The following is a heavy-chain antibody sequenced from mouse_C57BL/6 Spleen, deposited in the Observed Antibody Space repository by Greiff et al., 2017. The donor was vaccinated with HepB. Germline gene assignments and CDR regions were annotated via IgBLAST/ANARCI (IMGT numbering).Heavy chain of an antibody. D-gene: IGHD1-1*01. CDR3: ASESHSSWFAY. J-gene: IGHJ3*01. Sequence: DVKLVESGPELVKPGASVKIPCKASGYTFTDYNMDWVKQSHGKSLEWIGDINPNNGGTIYNQKFKGKATLTVDKSSSTAYMELRSLTSEDTAVYYCASESHSSWFAYWGQGTLVTVSA. V-gene: IGHV1-18*01. CDR2: INPNNGGT. CDR1: GYTFTDYN.